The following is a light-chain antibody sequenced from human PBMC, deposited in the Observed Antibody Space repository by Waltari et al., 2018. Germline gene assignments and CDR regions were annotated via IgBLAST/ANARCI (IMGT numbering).Light chain of an antibody. CDR2: EVS. CDR3: CSYAGSYTYV. J-gene: IGLJ1*01. CDR1: SSDVGGYKL. Sequence: QSALTQPRSVSGSPGQSVTISCTGTSSDVGGYKLVSWYQQHPGKAPKVMIYEVSERPSGVPDRFSGSKSGNTASLTISGLQAEDEADYFCCSYAGSYTYVFGSGTKVTVL. V-gene: IGLV2-11*01.